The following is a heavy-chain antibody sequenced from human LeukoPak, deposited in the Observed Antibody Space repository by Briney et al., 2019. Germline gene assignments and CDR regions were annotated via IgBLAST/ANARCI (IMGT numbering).Heavy chain of an antibody. CDR1: GGSISSGSYY. J-gene: IGHJ6*03. Sequence: SETLSLTCTVSGGSISSGSYYWSWIRQPAGKGLEWIGRIYTSGSTNYNPSLKSRVTISVDTSKNQFSLKLSSVTAADTAVYYCARDTPDKYSSGWSHYYYYYMDVWGKGTTVTISS. V-gene: IGHV4-61*02. D-gene: IGHD6-19*01. CDR2: IYTSGST. CDR3: ARDTPDKYSSGWSHYYYYYMDV.